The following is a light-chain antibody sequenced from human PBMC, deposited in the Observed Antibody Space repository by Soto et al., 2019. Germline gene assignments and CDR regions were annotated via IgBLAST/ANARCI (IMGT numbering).Light chain of an antibody. J-gene: IGLJ1*01. CDR1: ISDFVVYNY. Sequence: QSALTQPSSVSWSPGQSITIPCTGTISDFVVYNYVSWYQQHPGKAPKLMIYGVSNRPSGVSHRFSGSKSGNTASLTISGLQADDEADFYCSSPTIRSARQVFGTGTKVTVL. V-gene: IGLV2-14*01. CDR2: GVS. CDR3: SSPTIRSARQV.